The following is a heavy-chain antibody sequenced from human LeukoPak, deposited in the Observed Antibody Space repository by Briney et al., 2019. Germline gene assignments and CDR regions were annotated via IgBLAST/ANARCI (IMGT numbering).Heavy chain of an antibody. CDR2: ISWNSGAI. Sequence: PGGSLRLSCAASGFSLEDYGMHWVRQAPGKGLEWVAGISWNSGAIGYVDSVKGRFTISRDNARNSLFLQMNSLRPEDTALYFCVKTKNMGYNYVAYIDYWGQGTLVTVSS. CDR1: GFSLEDYG. J-gene: IGHJ4*02. V-gene: IGHV3-9*01. D-gene: IGHD5-24*01. CDR3: VKTKNMGYNYVAYIDY.